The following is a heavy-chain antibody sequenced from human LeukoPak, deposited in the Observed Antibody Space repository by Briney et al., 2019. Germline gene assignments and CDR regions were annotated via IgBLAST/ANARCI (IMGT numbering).Heavy chain of an antibody. CDR3: AKAARTTVTYSFDS. V-gene: IGHV3-30*18. Sequence: GGSLRLSCAASGFTFSSYGMHWVRQAPGKGLEWVAVISYDGSNKYYADSVKGRFTISRDNSKNTLYLQMNSLRAEDTAVYYCAKAARTTVTYSFDSWGQGTLVTVSS. CDR2: ISYDGSNK. CDR1: GFTFSSYG. D-gene: IGHD4-17*01. J-gene: IGHJ4*02.